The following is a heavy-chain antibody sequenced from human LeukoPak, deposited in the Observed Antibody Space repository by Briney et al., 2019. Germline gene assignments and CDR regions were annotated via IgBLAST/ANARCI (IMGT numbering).Heavy chain of an antibody. D-gene: IGHD6-19*01. CDR1: GFSLSTSGMC. CDR3: ARSRGQWGSGWYYYYGMDV. V-gene: IGHV2-70*11. J-gene: IGHJ6*02. Sequence: SGPALVKPTQTLTLTCTFSGFSLSTSGMCVSWIRQPPGKALEWLARIDWDDDKYYSTSLKTRLTISKDTSKNQVVLTMTNMDPVDTATYYCARSRGQWGSGWYYYYGMDVWGQGTTVTVSS. CDR2: IDWDDDK.